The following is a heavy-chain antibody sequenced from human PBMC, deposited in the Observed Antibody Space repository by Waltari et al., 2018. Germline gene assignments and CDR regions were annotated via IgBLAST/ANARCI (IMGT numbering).Heavy chain of an antibody. D-gene: IGHD2-15*01. V-gene: IGHV4-59*12. Sequence: QVQLQESGPGLVKPSETLSLTCTVSGGSISSYYWSWIRQPAGKGLEWIGEINYRGDTNSNPSLKSRVTISLDTSKNQFSLSLTSVSAADTAVYYCARPTFCSATTCSGPMDVWGQGTTVTVSS. J-gene: IGHJ6*02. CDR3: ARPTFCSATTCSGPMDV. CDR1: GGSISSYY. CDR2: INYRGDT.